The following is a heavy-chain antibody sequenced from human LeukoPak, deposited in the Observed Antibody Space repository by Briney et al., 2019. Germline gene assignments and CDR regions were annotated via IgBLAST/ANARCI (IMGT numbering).Heavy chain of an antibody. CDR1: GGTFSSYA. CDR2: IIPIFGTA. J-gene: IGHJ4*02. CDR3: ASYGEGIYFDY. D-gene: IGHD4-17*01. V-gene: IGHV1-69*05. Sequence: SVKVSCKASGGTFSSYAISWVRQAPGQGLEWMGRIIPIFGTANYAQEFQGRVTITTDESTSTAYMGLSSLRSEDTAVYYCASYGEGIYFDYWGQGTLVTVSS.